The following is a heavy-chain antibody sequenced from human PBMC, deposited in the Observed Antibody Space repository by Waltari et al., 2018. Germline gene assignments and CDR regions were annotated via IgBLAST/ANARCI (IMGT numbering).Heavy chain of an antibody. CDR1: GGSFSGYY. CDR2: INHSGST. J-gene: IGHJ6*02. Sequence: QVQLQQWGAGLLKPSETLSLTCAVYGGSFSGYYWSWIRQPPGKGLAWIGEINHSGSTNYNPALKSRVTISVDTSKNQFSLKLSSVTAADTAVYYCARVVPAALYGMDVWGQGTSVTVSS. V-gene: IGHV4-34*01. CDR3: ARVVPAALYGMDV. D-gene: IGHD2-2*01.